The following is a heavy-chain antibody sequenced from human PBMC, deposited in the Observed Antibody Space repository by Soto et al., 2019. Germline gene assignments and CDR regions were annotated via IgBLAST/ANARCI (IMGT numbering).Heavy chain of an antibody. J-gene: IGHJ1*01. CDR1: GGSISSGGHF. V-gene: IGHV4-31*03. CDR2: ISYSGNT. D-gene: IGHD5-12*01. Sequence: KPAETLSVTCTVSGGSISSGGHFWNWIRQHPGKGLEWIGYISYSGNTYYNPSLKSRVTISVDTSKNQFSLKMSSVTAADTAVYYCARDYSGYDFLHWGQGTLVTVSS. CDR3: ARDYSGYDFLH.